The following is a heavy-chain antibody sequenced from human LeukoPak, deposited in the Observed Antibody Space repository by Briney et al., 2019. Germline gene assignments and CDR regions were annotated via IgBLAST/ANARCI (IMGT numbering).Heavy chain of an antibody. J-gene: IGHJ6*04. CDR2: INHSGST. D-gene: IGHD3-10*01. V-gene: IGHV4-34*01. CDR1: GGSFSGYY. CDR3: ARGSSGSGSYYNPYGMDV. Sequence: SETLSLTCAVYGGSFSGYYWSWIRQPPGKGLEWIGEINHSGSTNYNPSLKSRVTISVDTSKNQFSLKLSSVTAADTAVCYCARGSSGSGSYYNPYGMDVWGKGTTVTVSS.